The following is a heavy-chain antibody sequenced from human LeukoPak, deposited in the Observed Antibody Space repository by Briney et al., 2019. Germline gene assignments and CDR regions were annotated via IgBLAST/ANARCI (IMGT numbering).Heavy chain of an antibody. J-gene: IGHJ5*02. CDR3: ARESRMVRGGKNWFDP. Sequence: PGGSLRLSCAASGFTFSSYAMHWVRQASGKGLEWVAVISYDGSNKYYADSVKGRFTISRDNSKNTLYLQMNSLRAEDTAVYYCARESRMVRGGKNWFDPWGQGTLVTVSS. CDR1: GFTFSSYA. D-gene: IGHD3-10*01. V-gene: IGHV3-30-3*01. CDR2: ISYDGSNK.